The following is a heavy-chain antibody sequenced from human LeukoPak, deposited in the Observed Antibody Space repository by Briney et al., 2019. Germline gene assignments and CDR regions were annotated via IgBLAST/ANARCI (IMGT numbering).Heavy chain of an antibody. J-gene: IGHJ4*02. CDR1: GGSISSSSYY. D-gene: IGHD5-18*01. CDR3: ARGSIQLWSAFDY. Sequence: PSETLSLTCTVSGGSISSSSYYWGWIRQPPGKGLEWIGSIYYSGSTYYNPSLKSRVTISVDTSKNQFSLKLSSVTAADTAVYYCARGSIQLWSAFDYWGQGTLVTVSS. V-gene: IGHV4-39*01. CDR2: IYYSGST.